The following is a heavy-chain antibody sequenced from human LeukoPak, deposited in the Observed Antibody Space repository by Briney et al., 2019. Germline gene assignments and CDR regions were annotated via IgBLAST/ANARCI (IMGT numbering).Heavy chain of an antibody. Sequence: GGSLRLSCAASGFTVSSNYMSWVRQAPGKGLEWVSVIYSGGSTYYADSVKGRFTISRDNSKNTLYLQMNSLRAEDTAVYYCAKVDNDLWSANIAGGYMDVWGKGTTVTVSS. V-gene: IGHV3-53*05. CDR3: AKVDNDLWSANIAGGYMDV. J-gene: IGHJ6*03. D-gene: IGHD3-3*01. CDR2: IYSGGST. CDR1: GFTVSSNY.